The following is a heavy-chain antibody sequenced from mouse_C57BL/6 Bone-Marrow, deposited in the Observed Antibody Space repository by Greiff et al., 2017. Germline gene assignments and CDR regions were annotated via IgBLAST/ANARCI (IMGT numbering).Heavy chain of an antibody. CDR2: INPGSGGT. D-gene: IGHD1-1*01. CDR3: LFIPYD. V-gene: IGHV1-54*01. Sequence: VQLQQSGAELVRPGTSVKVSCKASGYAFTNYLIEWVKQRPGQGLEWIGVINPGSGGTNYNEKFKGKATLTADKSSSTAYMQLSSLTSEDSAVYFCLFIPYDWGQGTTLTVSS. J-gene: IGHJ2*01. CDR1: GYAFTNYL.